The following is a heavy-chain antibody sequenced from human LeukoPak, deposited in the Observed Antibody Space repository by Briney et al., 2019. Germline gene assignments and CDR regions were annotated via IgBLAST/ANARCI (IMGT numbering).Heavy chain of an antibody. CDR1: GFTFDDYG. V-gene: IGHV3-20*04. CDR3: ARGAGDYYDSSGYYYFDY. J-gene: IGHJ4*02. D-gene: IGHD3-22*01. CDR2: INWNGGST. Sequence: GGSLRLSCAASGFTFDDYGMSWVRQAPGKGLEWVSGINWNGGSTGYADSVKGRFTISRDNAKNSLYLQMNSLRAEDTALYYCARGAGDYYDSSGYYYFDYWGQGTLVTISS.